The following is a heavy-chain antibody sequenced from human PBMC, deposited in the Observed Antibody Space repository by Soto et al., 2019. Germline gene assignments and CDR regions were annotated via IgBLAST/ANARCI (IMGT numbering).Heavy chain of an antibody. CDR2: IFYSGST. Sequence: KPSETLSLTCTVSGGSIRSYYWTWIRQPPGKGLEWLGYIFYSGSTFYNPSLKSRVTISIHTSKSQFSLQLTSVTAADTAVYYCARGAADTAMVDSWGQRTLDTVSS. CDR3: ARGAADTAMVDS. V-gene: IGHV4-59*01. D-gene: IGHD5-18*01. CDR1: GGSIRSYY. J-gene: IGHJ4*02.